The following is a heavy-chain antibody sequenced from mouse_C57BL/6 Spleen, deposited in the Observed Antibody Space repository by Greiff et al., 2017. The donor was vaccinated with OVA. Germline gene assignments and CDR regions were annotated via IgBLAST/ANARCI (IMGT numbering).Heavy chain of an antibody. CDR3: ARAHYYGSSPYFDY. J-gene: IGHJ2*01. Sequence: QVQLQQSGAELVRPGTSVKVSCKASGYAFTNYLIEWVKQRPGQGLEWIGVINPGSGGTNYNEKFKGKATLTADKSSSTAYMQLSSLTSEDSAVYFCARAHYYGSSPYFDYWGQGTTLTVSS. CDR2: INPGSGGT. CDR1: GYAFTNYL. D-gene: IGHD1-1*01. V-gene: IGHV1-54*01.